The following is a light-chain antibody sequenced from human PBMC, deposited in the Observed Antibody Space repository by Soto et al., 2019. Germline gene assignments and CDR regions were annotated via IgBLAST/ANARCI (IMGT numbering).Light chain of an antibody. CDR2: HAS. CDR3: QQYNAYSRT. CDR1: QSVSGS. J-gene: IGKJ1*01. V-gene: IGKV1-5*01. Sequence: DIHMTQSPSTLSASVGDTVTVTCRASQSVSGSLAWYQQKPGEAPKLLIYHASILEAGVPSRFSGSGSGTEFTLTISSLPPADFASYYCQQYNAYSRTFGQGTKVDIK.